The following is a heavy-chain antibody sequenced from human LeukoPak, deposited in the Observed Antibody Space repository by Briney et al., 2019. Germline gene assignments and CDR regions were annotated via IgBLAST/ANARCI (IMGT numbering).Heavy chain of an antibody. V-gene: IGHV3-21*01. CDR2: ISSSSSYI. CDR3: ARVPAGWRSFYYYGMDV. CDR1: GFTFSSYS. Sequence: PGGSLRLSCAASGFTFSSYSMNWVRQAPGKGLEWVSSISSSSSYIYYADSVKGRFTISRDNAKNSLYLQMNSLRAEDTAVYYCARVPAGWRSFYYYGMDVWGQGTTVTVSS. J-gene: IGHJ6*02. D-gene: IGHD2-15*01.